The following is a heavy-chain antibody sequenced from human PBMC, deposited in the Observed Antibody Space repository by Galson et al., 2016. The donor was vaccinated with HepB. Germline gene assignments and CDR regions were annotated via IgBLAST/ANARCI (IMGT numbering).Heavy chain of an antibody. CDR2: ISYDGSIK. D-gene: IGHD6-19*01. CDR3: ARVTPVAGKNA. V-gene: IGHV3-30-3*01. Sequence: SLRHSCAASGFPFNSYAMHWVRQAPGKGLEFVAVISYDGSIKLYAESVKGRFTVSRDNSKNALYLQMSNLRPEDTAVYYCARVTPVAGKNAWGQGTLVTVSS. J-gene: IGHJ5*02. CDR1: GFPFNSYA.